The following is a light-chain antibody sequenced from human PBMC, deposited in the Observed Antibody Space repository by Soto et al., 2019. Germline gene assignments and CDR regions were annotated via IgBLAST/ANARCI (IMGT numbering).Light chain of an antibody. Sequence: QTVVTQEPSLTVSPGGTVTLTCASSTGSVTGNYYPHWFQQKPGQAPRSLIYNTNYKQSWTPARFSGSLLGGKAALTLSGVQPEDEAEYYCLLTYGGAWVFGGGTKLTVL. CDR2: NTN. J-gene: IGLJ3*02. V-gene: IGLV7-43*01. CDR1: TGSVTGNYY. CDR3: LLTYGGAWV.